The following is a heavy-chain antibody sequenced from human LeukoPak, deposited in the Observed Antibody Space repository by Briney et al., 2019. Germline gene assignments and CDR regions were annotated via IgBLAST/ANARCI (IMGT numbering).Heavy chain of an antibody. CDR3: AKSSKGYGDFDY. Sequence: GGSLRLSCAASGFPFSDDWMSWVRQAPGKGLEWVSAISGSGVITYYADSVKGRFTISRDNSKNTLYLQMNSLRVEDTALYYCAKSSKGYGDFDYWGQGILVTASS. CDR2: ISGSGVIT. D-gene: IGHD4-17*01. J-gene: IGHJ4*02. CDR1: GFPFSDDW. V-gene: IGHV3-23*01.